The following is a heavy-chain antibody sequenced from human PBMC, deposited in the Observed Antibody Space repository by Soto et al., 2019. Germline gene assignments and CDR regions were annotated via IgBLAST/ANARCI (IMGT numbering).Heavy chain of an antibody. Sequence: ASVKVSCKASGGTFSSYAISWVRQAPGQGLEWMGGIIPIFGTANYAQKFQGRATITADESTSTAYMELSSLRSEDTAVYYCARRFGKYYFDYWGQGTLVTVSS. J-gene: IGHJ4*02. CDR2: IIPIFGTA. CDR3: ARRFGKYYFDY. CDR1: GGTFSSYA. D-gene: IGHD3-16*01. V-gene: IGHV1-69*13.